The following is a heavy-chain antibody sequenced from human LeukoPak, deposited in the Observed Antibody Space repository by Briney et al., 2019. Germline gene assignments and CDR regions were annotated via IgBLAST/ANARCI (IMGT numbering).Heavy chain of an antibody. CDR2: ISAYNGNT. Sequence: GASVTVSFKASGYTFTSYGISWVGQAPGQGLEWMGWISAYNGNTNYAQKLQGRVTMTTDTSTSTAYMELRSLRSDDTAVYYCARKLRFGGVFDYWGQGTLVTVSS. CDR1: GYTFTSYG. J-gene: IGHJ4*02. D-gene: IGHD3-16*01. V-gene: IGHV1-18*01. CDR3: ARKLRFGGVFDY.